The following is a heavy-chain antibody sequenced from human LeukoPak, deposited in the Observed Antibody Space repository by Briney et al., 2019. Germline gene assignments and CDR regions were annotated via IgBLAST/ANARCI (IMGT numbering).Heavy chain of an antibody. CDR2: ISNDGRNK. CDR3: ARAGDIVLPSYGMDV. V-gene: IGHV3-30*04. J-gene: IGHJ6*02. D-gene: IGHD2-8*01. CDR1: GFTLSIYA. Sequence: GRSLRLSCAASGFTLSIYAMHWVRQAPGKGLEWVAVISNDGRNKYFADFVKGRFTISRDNSKNTLYLQMNSLRAEDTAVYYCARAGDIVLPSYGMDVWGQGTTVTVSS.